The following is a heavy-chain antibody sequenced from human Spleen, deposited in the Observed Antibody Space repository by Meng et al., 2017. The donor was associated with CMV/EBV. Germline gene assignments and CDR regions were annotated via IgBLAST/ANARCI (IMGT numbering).Heavy chain of an antibody. Sequence: TFSLYGISWGRQAPGQGLEWMGWINTYNGNTKYAQKLQGRVTMTTDTSTSTAYMELRSLKSDDTAVYYCARDWWGYDYRNYLNWFDPWGQGTLVTVSS. CDR2: INTYNGNT. CDR3: ARDWWGYDYRNYLNWFDP. V-gene: IGHV1-18*01. J-gene: IGHJ5*02. CDR1: TFSLYG. D-gene: IGHD4-11*01.